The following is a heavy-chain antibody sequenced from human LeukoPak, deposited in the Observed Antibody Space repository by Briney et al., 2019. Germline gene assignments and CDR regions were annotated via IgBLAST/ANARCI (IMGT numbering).Heavy chain of an antibody. CDR3: ARGYPSWFGEAPYYFDY. Sequence: SGTLSLTCTVSGGSIGTYYWSWIRQPPGKGLEWIGYIYYNGYTDYNPSPKSRVTISLHTSKNQFSLKLSSVTAADTAVYYCARGYPSWFGEAPYYFDYWGQGTLVTVSS. CDR1: GGSIGTYY. V-gene: IGHV4-59*12. J-gene: IGHJ4*02. CDR2: IYYNGYT. D-gene: IGHD3-10*01.